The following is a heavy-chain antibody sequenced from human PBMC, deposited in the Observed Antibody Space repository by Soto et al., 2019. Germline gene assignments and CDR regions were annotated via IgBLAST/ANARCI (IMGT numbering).Heavy chain of an antibody. CDR1: GYTFSNYG. V-gene: IGHV1-18*01. Sequence: QVQLVQSGGEVKNPGASVKVSCKASGYTFSNYGISWVRQAPGQGLEWMGWINGYNGDANYAQNLEGRVTVTTDTSANTVYLEVRSLRFDDTAVYYCARDRLSTDYYFDLWGRGTLVIVSS. CDR3: ARDRLSTDYYFDL. J-gene: IGHJ2*01. CDR2: INGYNGDA. D-gene: IGHD2-2*01.